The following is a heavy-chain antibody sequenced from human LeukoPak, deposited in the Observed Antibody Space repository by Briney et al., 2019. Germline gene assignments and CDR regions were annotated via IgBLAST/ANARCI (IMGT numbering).Heavy chain of an antibody. J-gene: IGHJ6*03. CDR1: GGTFSSYA. Sequence: SVKVSCKASGGTFSSYAISWVRQAPGQGLEWMGGIIPIFGTANYAQKFQGRVTITTDESTSTAYMELSSLRSEDTAVYYCARDSDYGDIYYDYYMDVWGKGTTATVSS. CDR3: ARDSDYGDIYYDYYMDV. CDR2: IIPIFGTA. D-gene: IGHD4-17*01. V-gene: IGHV1-69*05.